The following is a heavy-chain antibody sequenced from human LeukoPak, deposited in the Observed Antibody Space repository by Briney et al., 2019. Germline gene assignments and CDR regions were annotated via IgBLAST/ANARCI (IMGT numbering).Heavy chain of an antibody. CDR2: IGHDGSNE. CDR1: GFTFSRYA. CDR3: ARGGAARPDF. D-gene: IGHD6-6*01. V-gene: IGHV3-30*04. J-gene: IGHJ4*02. Sequence: GGSLRLSCAASGFTFSRYAMHWVRQAPGKELEWVALIGHDGSNEYYADSVKGRFSISRDNAKNSLYLRMNSLRVEDTAIYYCARGGAARPDFWGQGTLVTVSS.